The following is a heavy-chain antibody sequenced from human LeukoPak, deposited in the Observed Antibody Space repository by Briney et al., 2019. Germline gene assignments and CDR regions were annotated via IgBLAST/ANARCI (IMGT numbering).Heavy chain of an antibody. CDR1: GYTFTSYG. CDR3: ARLVPQKWELPGKWFDL. CDR2: ISGSNGNT. D-gene: IGHD1-26*01. J-gene: IGHJ5*02. Sequence: GASVNVSCKASGYTFTSYGISWVRQAPGQGLEWMGWISGSNGNTNYAQKLQGRVTMTTDTSTSTAYMELRSLRSDDTAVYYCARLVPQKWELPGKWFDLWGQGTLVTVSS. V-gene: IGHV1-18*01.